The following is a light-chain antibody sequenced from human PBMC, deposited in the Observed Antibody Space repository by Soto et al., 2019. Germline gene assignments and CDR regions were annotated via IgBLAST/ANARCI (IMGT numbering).Light chain of an antibody. CDR1: QSVSSNY. CDR2: DVS. J-gene: IGKJ1*01. Sequence: EIVWTQSPGTLSLSPGERATLSCRSSQSVSSNYLAWYQQKPDQAPRLVIYDVSGRATGIPDRFSGSGSGTDFPLNISRLEPEDFAVYYCQQYGSSPTFGQGTKVEIK. CDR3: QQYGSSPT. V-gene: IGKV3-20*01.